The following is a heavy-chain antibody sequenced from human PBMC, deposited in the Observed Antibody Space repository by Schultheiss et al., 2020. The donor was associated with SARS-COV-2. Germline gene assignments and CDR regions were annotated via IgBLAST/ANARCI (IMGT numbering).Heavy chain of an antibody. D-gene: IGHD1-26*01. CDR1: EFTFSIYW. J-gene: IGHJ3*02. CDR3: ARDVGDAFDM. Sequence: GSLRLSCVASEFTFSIYWMTWVRQAPGKGLEWVANIKQDGSEKYYTDSVKGRFTISRDNAKNSVFLQMNNVRAEDTAVYYCARDVGDAFDMWGQGTMVTVSS. V-gene: IGHV3-7*04. CDR2: IKQDGSEK.